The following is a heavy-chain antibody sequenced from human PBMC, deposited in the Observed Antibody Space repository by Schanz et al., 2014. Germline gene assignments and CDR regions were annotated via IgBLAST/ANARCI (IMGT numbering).Heavy chain of an antibody. J-gene: IGHJ4*02. V-gene: IGHV3-66*01. CDR2: IYSGIGA. CDR1: GFTVSSNH. Sequence: EGQLAESGGGLVQPGGSLRLSCAVSGFTVSSNHMSWVRQAPGKGLEWVSVIYSGIGAYYADSVKGRFTISRDNSKNSLYLQMNSLRAGDTAVYYCARGTDWNLHYWGQGALVTVSS. D-gene: IGHD1-1*01. CDR3: ARGTDWNLHY.